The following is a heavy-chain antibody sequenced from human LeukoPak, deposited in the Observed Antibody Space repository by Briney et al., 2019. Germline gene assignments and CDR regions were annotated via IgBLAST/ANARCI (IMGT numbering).Heavy chain of an antibody. V-gene: IGHV4-31*03. D-gene: IGHD3-10*01. J-gene: IGHJ3*02. CDR2: TYYSGST. CDR3: ASYGSGSGYAFDI. Sequence: PSETLSLTCTVSGGSISSGGYYWSWIRQHPGKGLEWIGYTYYSGSTYYNPSLKSRVTISVDTSKNQFSLKLSSVTAADTAVYYCASYGSGSGYAFDIWGQGTMVTVSS. CDR1: GGSISSGGYY.